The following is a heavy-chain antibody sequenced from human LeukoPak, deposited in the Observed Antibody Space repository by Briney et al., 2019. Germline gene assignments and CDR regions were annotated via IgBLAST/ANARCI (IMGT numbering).Heavy chain of an antibody. Sequence: ASVKVACKASGYTFPGYLMHWVREAPGQGLEWMGWINPNSGGTNYAQKFQGRVTMTRDTSISTAYMELSRLRSDDTAVYYCARAGWGQLLSGDAFDIWGQGTMVTVSS. D-gene: IGHD2-2*01. V-gene: IGHV1-2*02. CDR1: GYTFPGYL. J-gene: IGHJ3*02. CDR2: INPNSGGT. CDR3: ARAGWGQLLSGDAFDI.